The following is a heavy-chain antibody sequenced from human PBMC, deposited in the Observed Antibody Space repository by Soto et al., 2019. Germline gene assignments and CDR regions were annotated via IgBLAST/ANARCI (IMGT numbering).Heavy chain of an antibody. J-gene: IGHJ2*01. D-gene: IGHD1-26*01. V-gene: IGHV2-5*02. CDR3: AHRGGGIVDWYFDL. CDR2: IYWDDDK. CDR1: GFSLGTYGVG. Sequence: QITLNESGPTLVKPTQTLTLTCTFSGFSLGTYGVGVGWIRQPPGKALEWLALIYWDDDKRYSPSLKSRLTLTKATSKSQVFLTLPNMDPVDTATYYCAHRGGGIVDWYFDLWGRGTPVIVSS.